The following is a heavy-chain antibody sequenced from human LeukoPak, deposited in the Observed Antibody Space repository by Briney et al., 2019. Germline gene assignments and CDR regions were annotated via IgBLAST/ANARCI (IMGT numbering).Heavy chain of an antibody. V-gene: IGHV3-11*01. CDR3: CGPQLTNGDYAMEY. CDR1: GFTFSDYY. CDR2: ISSSGSTI. J-gene: IGHJ4*02. Sequence: GGSLRLSCAASGFTFSDYYMSWIRQAPGKGLEWVSYISSSGSTIYYADSVKGRFTISRDNAKNSLYLQMNSLRAEDTAVYYCCGPQLTNGDYAMEYCGQGTLVTVSS. D-gene: IGHD4-17*01.